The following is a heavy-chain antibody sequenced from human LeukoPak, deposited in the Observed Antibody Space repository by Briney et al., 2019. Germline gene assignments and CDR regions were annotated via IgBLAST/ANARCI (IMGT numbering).Heavy chain of an antibody. J-gene: IGHJ2*01. Sequence: GGSLRLSCAASGVTLSTYAMSWARQAPGKGLEWVSDISSSGSGDNTYYADSVKGRFTISRDSSKNTLFLHMNTLGAEDTAIYYCAKDRTVGASYWYFDLWGRGTLVTVSS. CDR1: GVTLSTYA. CDR3: AKDRTVGASYWYFDL. D-gene: IGHD1-26*01. V-gene: IGHV3-23*01. CDR2: ISSSGSGDNT.